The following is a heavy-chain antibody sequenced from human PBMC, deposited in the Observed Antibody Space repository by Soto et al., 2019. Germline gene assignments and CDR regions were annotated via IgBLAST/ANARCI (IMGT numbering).Heavy chain of an antibody. V-gene: IGHV4-4*02. J-gene: IGHJ6*03. CDR1: SGPISSSDW. CDR3: AIRYSYYYYIHV. CDR2: IYHSGST. Sequence: QVQLQESGPGLVKPSGTLSLTCAVSSGPISSSDWWSWVRQPPGKGLEWIGEIYHSGSTNYNPSLKSRVTISVDKSKNQFSLKLSSVTAADTAISYCAIRYSYYYYIHVWGKGTKVTVSS. D-gene: IGHD4-4*01.